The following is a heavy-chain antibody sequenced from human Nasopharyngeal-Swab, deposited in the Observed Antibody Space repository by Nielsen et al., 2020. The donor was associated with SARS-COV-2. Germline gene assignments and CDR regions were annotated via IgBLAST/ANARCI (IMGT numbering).Heavy chain of an antibody. J-gene: IGHJ4*02. CDR1: GYTFTSYG. V-gene: IGHV1-18*01. CDR2: ISAYNGNT. Sequence: ASVKVSCKDSGYTFTSYGISWVRQAHGQGLEWMGWISAYNGNTNYAQKLQGRVTMTTDKSTSTAYMELRSLRSDDTAVYYCVRVGSLVMEYQLLMESDYWGQGTLVTVSS. D-gene: IGHD2-2*01. CDR3: VRVGSLVMEYQLLMESDY.